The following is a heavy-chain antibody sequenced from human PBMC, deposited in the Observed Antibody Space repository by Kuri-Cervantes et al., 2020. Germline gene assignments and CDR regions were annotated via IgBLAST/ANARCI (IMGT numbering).Heavy chain of an antibody. CDR3: ATGDGVLGFLGY. CDR2: ISYDGCNK. CDR1: GFTFSSYA. Sequence: GESLKISCAASGFTFSSYAMHWVRQAPGKGLEWVAVISYDGCNKYYADSVKGRFTISRDNSKNTLYLQMNSLRAEDTAVYYCATGDGVLGFLGYWGQGTLVTVSS. J-gene: IGHJ4*02. D-gene: IGHD3-3*01. V-gene: IGHV3-30*14.